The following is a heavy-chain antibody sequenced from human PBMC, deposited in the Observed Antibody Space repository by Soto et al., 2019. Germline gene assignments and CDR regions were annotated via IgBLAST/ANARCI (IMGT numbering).Heavy chain of an antibody. CDR3: ARGAIVVVTPYYGMDV. Sequence: QVQLVQSGAEVKKPGASVKVSCKASGYTFTGYYMHWVRQAPGQGLEWMGWINPNSGGTNYAQKFQGRVTMTRDTSISTAYMELRRLRSDDTAVYYCARGAIVVVTPYYGMDVWGPGTTVTVSS. D-gene: IGHD2-21*02. CDR1: GYTFTGYY. V-gene: IGHV1-2*02. CDR2: INPNSGGT. J-gene: IGHJ6*02.